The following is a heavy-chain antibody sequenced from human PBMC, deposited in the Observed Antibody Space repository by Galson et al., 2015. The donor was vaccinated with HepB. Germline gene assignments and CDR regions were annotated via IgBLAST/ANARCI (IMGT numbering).Heavy chain of an antibody. CDR1: GFTFNIYS. D-gene: IGHD6-19*01. CDR3: ARSVAGGFDY. V-gene: IGHV3-48*02. Sequence: SLRLSCAASGFTFNIYSMNWVRQAPGKGLEWVSYITSDTRTINYADSVKGRFTISRDNAKNSLFLQMNSLRDEDTAVYYCARSVAGGFDYWGHGTLVTVSS. J-gene: IGHJ4*01. CDR2: ITSDTRTI.